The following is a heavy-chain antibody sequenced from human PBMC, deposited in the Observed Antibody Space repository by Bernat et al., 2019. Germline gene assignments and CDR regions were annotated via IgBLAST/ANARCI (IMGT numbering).Heavy chain of an antibody. V-gene: IGHV3-21*01. CDR3: ARVTPTGYYNVIFDY. D-gene: IGHD3-9*01. CDR2: ISSSSSYI. Sequence: EVQLVESGGGLVKPGGSLRLSCAASGFTFSSYSMNWVRQAPGKGLEWVSSISSSSSYIYYADSVKGRFTISRDNAKNSLYLQMNSLRAEDTAVYYCARVTPTGYYNVIFDYLGQGTLVTVSS. CDR1: GFTFSSYS. J-gene: IGHJ4*02.